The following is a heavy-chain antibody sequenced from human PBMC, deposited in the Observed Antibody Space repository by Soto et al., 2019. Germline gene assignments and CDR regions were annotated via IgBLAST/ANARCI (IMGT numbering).Heavy chain of an antibody. Sequence: PSETLSLTCTVSGGSISNHYWSWIRQPPGKGLEWIGYIYYTGSTNYNPSLKSRLTISVDTSKKQFSLKLSSVTAADTAVYYCARTRAVWFDPWGQGTLVTVSS. V-gene: IGHV4-59*08. D-gene: IGHD6-19*01. J-gene: IGHJ5*02. CDR3: ARTRAVWFDP. CDR2: IYYTGST. CDR1: GGSISNHY.